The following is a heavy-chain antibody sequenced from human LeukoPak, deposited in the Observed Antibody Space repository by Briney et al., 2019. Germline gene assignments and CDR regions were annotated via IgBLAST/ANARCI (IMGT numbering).Heavy chain of an antibody. D-gene: IGHD5-12*01. V-gene: IGHV3-30*18. CDR3: AKDLTGYGYFDY. J-gene: IGHJ4*02. Sequence: GGSLRLSCAASGFTFSSYGMHWVRQAPGKGLEWVAVISYDGSNKYYADSVKGRFTISRDNSKNTLYLQMNSLRAEDTAVYYCAKDLTGYGYFDYWGQGTLVTVSS. CDR2: ISYDGSNK. CDR1: GFTFSSYG.